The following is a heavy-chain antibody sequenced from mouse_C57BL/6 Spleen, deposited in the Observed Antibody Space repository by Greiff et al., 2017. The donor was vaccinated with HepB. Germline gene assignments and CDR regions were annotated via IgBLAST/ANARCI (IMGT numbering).Heavy chain of an antibody. V-gene: IGHV1-9*01. D-gene: IGHD3-2*02. J-gene: IGHJ3*01. CDR2: ILPGSGST. CDR3: ARGQLRLRRFAY. Sequence: QVQLQQSGAELMKPGASVKLSCKATGYTFTGYWIEWVKQRPGHGLEWIGEILPGSGSTNYNEKFKGKATFTADTSSNTAYMQLSSLTTEDSASYYCARGQLRLRRFAYWGQGTLVTVSA. CDR1: GYTFTGYW.